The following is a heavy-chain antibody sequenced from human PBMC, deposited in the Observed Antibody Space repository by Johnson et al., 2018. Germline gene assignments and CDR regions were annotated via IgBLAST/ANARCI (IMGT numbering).Heavy chain of an antibody. Sequence: QVQLVESGGGVVQPGRSLRLSCAASGFTFSSYGMHWVRQAPGKGLEWVAVISYDGSNKYYADSVKGRFTISRDNSKNTLFLQMNSLRAEDTAVYYCAGGFVSGYSYYYGMDVWGQGTTVTVSS. J-gene: IGHJ6*02. D-gene: IGHD1-26*01. V-gene: IGHV3-30*03. CDR1: GFTFSSYG. CDR2: ISYDGSNK. CDR3: AGGFVSGYSYYYGMDV.